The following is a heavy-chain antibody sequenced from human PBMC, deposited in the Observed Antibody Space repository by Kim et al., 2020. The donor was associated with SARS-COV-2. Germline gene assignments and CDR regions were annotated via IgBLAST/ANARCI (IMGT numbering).Heavy chain of an antibody. CDR1: GGTFSSYA. J-gene: IGHJ5*02. D-gene: IGHD6-13*01. Sequence: SVKVSCKASGGTFSSYAISWVRQAPGQGLEWMGGIIPIFGTANYAQKFQGRVTITADESTSTAYMELSSLRSEDTAVYYCARHFIAAAGRSWFDPWGQGTLVTVSS. V-gene: IGHV1-69*13. CDR3: ARHFIAAAGRSWFDP. CDR2: IIPIFGTA.